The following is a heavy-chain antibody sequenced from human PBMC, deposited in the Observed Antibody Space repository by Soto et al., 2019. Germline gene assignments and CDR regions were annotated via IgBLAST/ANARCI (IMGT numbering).Heavy chain of an antibody. CDR2: INAGNGNI. J-gene: IGHJ4*02. D-gene: IGHD1-20*01. V-gene: IGHV1-3*01. Sequence: GASVKVSCKASGYTFTSYAMHWVRQAPGQRLEWMGWINAGNGNIKYSQKFQGRITITRDTSASTAYMELSSLRAEDTAVYYCARILIIGTTRGSYFDYWGQGTLVTVSS. CDR3: ARILIIGTTRGSYFDY. CDR1: GYTFTSYA.